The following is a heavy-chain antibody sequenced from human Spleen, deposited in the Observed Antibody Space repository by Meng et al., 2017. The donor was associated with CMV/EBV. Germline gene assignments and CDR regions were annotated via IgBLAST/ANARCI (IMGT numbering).Heavy chain of an antibody. J-gene: IGHJ5*02. CDR2: INPNSGGT. CDR3: ATVVALTTVTTRDYVAPYNWFDP. CDR1: GYTFTDYY. D-gene: IGHD4-11*01. V-gene: IGHV1-2*02. Sequence: ASVKVSCKASGYTFTDYYMHWVRQAPGQGLEWMGWINPNSGGTNYAQRFQGRVTLTRDTSISTAYMELSRLRSEDTAVYYCATVVALTTVTTRDYVAPYNWFDPWGQGTLVTVSS.